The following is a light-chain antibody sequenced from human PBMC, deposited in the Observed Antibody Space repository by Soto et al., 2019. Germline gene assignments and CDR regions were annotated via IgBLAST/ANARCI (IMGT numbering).Light chain of an antibody. Sequence: DIQMTQSPSTLSSSVGDRVTITCRASQTISNWLAWYQQKPGKAPRLLIYKASNLERGVPSRFSGSGSGTVFLLTISSLQPDDVAMYYCQQYNTLWTFGQGTKVEIK. CDR1: QTISNW. V-gene: IGKV1-5*03. J-gene: IGKJ1*01. CDR3: QQYNTLWT. CDR2: KAS.